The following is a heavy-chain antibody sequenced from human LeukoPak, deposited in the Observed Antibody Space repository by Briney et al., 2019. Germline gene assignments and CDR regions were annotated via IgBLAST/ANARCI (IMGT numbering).Heavy chain of an antibody. D-gene: IGHD2-8*01. CDR3: ARPRGCNSGRCNNFDY. CDR1: GFNFGGFS. V-gene: IGHV3-7*01. CDR2: MNEYGGDI. Sequence: PGGSLRLSCAASGFNFGGFSMSWVRQAPGKGLEWVTHMNEYGGDIFYVDSVEDRFTISRDNAKNSLYLQMNSLRAEDTAVYFCARPRGCNSGRCNNFDYWGQGTLVTVSS. J-gene: IGHJ4*02.